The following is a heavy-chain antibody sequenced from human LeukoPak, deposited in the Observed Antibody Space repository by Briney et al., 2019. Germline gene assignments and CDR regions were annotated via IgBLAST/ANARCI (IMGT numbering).Heavy chain of an antibody. V-gene: IGHV4-30-4*08. CDR3: ARDSDFWSGYYYFDY. CDR1: GGSISRADYY. CDR2: IYYSGST. J-gene: IGHJ4*02. D-gene: IGHD3-3*01. Sequence: SETLSLTCTVSGGSISRADYYWSWIRQPPGKGLEWIGYIYYSGSTYYNPSLKSRATISIDTSKNQFSLKLSSATAADTAVYYCARDSDFWSGYYYFDYWGQGTLVTVSS.